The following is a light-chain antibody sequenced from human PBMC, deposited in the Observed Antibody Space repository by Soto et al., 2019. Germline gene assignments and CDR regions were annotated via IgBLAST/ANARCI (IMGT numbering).Light chain of an antibody. CDR2: GAS. J-gene: IGKJ3*01. Sequence: EIVLTQSPGTLSLSPGERATLSCRASQSVSSTYLAWYQQKPGQAPRLLIYGASSRATGIPDRFSGSGSGTAFTHTINRLEHEDFAVYYCQQYGSSPLFTFGPGTKVDIK. V-gene: IGKV3-20*01. CDR3: QQYGSSPLFT. CDR1: QSVSSTY.